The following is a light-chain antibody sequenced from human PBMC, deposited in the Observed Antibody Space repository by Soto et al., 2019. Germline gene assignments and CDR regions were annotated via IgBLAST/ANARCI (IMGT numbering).Light chain of an antibody. CDR2: GNN. V-gene: IGLV1-40*01. Sequence: QSVLTQPPSVSGAPGRRVTISCTGSSSNIGAGYDVNWYQQLPGSAPKLLIYGNNNRPSGVPDRSSGSKSGPSGSLAITGLQPEDEADYYCQSYDSSQILYVFGTGTKVTVL. CDR3: QSYDSSQILYV. CDR1: SSNIGAGYD. J-gene: IGLJ1*01.